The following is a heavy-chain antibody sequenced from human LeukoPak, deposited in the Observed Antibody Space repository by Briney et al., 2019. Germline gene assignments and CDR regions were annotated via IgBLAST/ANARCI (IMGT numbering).Heavy chain of an antibody. CDR1: GFTFSSYG. CDR2: IWYDGSNK. V-gene: IGHV3-33*06. D-gene: IGHD2-2*01. CDR3: AKGMRVVVPAAMDY. Sequence: PGRSLRLSCAASGFTFSSYGMHWVRQAPGKGLEWVAVIWYDGSNKYYADSVKGRLTISRDNPKNTLYLQMNSLRAEDTAVYYCAKGMRVVVPAAMDYWGQGTLVTVSS. J-gene: IGHJ4*02.